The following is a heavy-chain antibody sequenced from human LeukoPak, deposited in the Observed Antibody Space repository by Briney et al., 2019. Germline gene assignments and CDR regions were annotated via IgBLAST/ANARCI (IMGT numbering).Heavy chain of an antibody. D-gene: IGHD2-15*01. V-gene: IGHV3-23*01. CDR3: AKAHCSGGSCYMYYFDY. CDR2: ISGSGGST. Sequence: GGSLRLSCAASGFTFSSYAMSWVRQAPGKGLEWVSAISGSGGSTYYADSVKGRFTISRDNSKNTLYLQMNSLRAEDTAVYYCAKAHCSGGSCYMYYFDYWGQGTLVTVSS. J-gene: IGHJ4*02. CDR1: GFTFSSYA.